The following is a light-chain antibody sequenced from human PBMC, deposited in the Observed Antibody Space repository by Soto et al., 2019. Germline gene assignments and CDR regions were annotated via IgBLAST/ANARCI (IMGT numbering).Light chain of an antibody. V-gene: IGKV3-11*01. CDR1: QSVSSY. CDR2: DAS. Sequence: EIVFTQSPATLSLSPGERATLSCRASQSVSSYLAWYQQKPGQAPRLLIYDASNRATGIPARFSGSGSGTDFTLTISSLEREDFGVYYCQQRSNWPRTFGQGTKV. J-gene: IGKJ1*01. CDR3: QQRSNWPRT.